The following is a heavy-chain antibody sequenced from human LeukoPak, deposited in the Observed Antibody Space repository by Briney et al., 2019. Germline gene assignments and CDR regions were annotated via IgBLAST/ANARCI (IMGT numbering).Heavy chain of an antibody. CDR2: ISSSSSYI. Sequence: GGSLRLSCAASGFTFSSYSMNWVRQAPGKGLEWVSSISSSSSYIYYADSVKGRFTISRDNAKNSLYLQMNSLRAEDTAVYYCASYLLDWNYSVVWGQGTLITVSS. CDR3: ASYLLDWNYSVV. V-gene: IGHV3-21*01. CDR1: GFTFSSYS. J-gene: IGHJ4*02. D-gene: IGHD1-7*01.